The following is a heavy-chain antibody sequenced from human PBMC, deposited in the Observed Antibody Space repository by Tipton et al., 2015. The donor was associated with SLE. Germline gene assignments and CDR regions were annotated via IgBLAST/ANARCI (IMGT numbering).Heavy chain of an antibody. CDR3: ARRNGEALDAFDI. V-gene: IGHV4-39*01. CDR2: IYYSGST. CDR1: GGSISSSSYY. Sequence: TLSLTCTVSGGSISSSSYYWGWIRQPPGKGLEWIGSIYYSGSTYYNPSLKSRVTISVDTFKNQFSLKLSSVTAADTAVYYCARRNGEALDAFDIWGQGTMVTVSS. D-gene: IGHD4-17*01. J-gene: IGHJ3*02.